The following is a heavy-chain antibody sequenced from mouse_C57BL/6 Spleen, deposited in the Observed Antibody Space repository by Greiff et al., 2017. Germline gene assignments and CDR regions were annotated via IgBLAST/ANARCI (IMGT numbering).Heavy chain of an antibody. CDR1: GYAFRSSW. Sequence: VKLQESGPELVKPGASVKISCTASGYAFRSSWMNWVKQRPGKGLEWIGRIYPGDGDPKYNGKFKGKATLTADKSSSTAYIQLSSLTSEDSAVYFCARRVYYGKGNAMDYWGQGTSVTGSS. CDR3: ARRVYYGKGNAMDY. V-gene: IGHV1-82*01. D-gene: IGHD2-1*01. J-gene: IGHJ4*01. CDR2: IYPGDGDP.